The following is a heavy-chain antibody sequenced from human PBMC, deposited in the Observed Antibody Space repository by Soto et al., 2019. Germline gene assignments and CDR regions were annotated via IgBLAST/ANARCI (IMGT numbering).Heavy chain of an antibody. J-gene: IGHJ2*01. CDR2: IYHSGST. CDR1: GYSISSGYY. D-gene: IGHD5-12*01. CDR3: ARDLRDIVATNWYFDL. V-gene: IGHV4-38-2*02. Sequence: SETLSLTCTVSGYSISSGYYWGWIRQPPGKGLEWIGRIYHSGSTNYNPSLKSRVTMSVDTSKNQFSLKLSSVTAADTAVYYCARDLRDIVATNWYFDLWGRGTLVTVSS.